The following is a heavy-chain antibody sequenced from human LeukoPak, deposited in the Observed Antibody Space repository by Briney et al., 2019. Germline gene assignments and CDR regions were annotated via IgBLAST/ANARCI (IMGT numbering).Heavy chain of an antibody. V-gene: IGHV3-33*01. J-gene: IGHJ6*03. CDR3: ARCSGSAYYYYYMDV. D-gene: IGHD6-19*01. CDR1: GFTFSNFG. CDR2: IWSDGSNK. Sequence: GGSLRLSCAASGFTFSNFGMHWVRQAPGKGLEWVAVIWSDGSNKNYADSVKGRFTISRDNAKNSLCLQMNSLRAEDTAVYYCARCSGSAYYYYYMDVWGKGTTVTVSS.